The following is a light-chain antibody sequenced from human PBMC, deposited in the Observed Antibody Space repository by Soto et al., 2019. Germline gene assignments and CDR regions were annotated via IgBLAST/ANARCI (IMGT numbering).Light chain of an antibody. CDR1: SSDVGSYNL. CDR2: EGS. V-gene: IGLV2-23*03. Sequence: QSALTQPASVSGSPGQSITISCTGTSSDVGSYNLVSWYQQHPGRAPKLMIYEGSKRPLGVSDRFSGSKSGNTASLTISGLQDEDEADYYCFSYVGSSTFSYVFGTGTKLTVL. J-gene: IGLJ1*01. CDR3: FSYVGSSTFSYV.